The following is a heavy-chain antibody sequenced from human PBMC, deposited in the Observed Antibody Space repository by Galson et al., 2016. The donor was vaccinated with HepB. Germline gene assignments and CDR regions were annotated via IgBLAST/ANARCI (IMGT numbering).Heavy chain of an antibody. Sequence: SLRLSCAASGFTFTNYAMSWVRQAPGKGLEWVSSISGSGGSTYYADSVKGRFTISRDNSKNTLYLQMNSLRAEDTAVYYCVTEIDYNVHYFDCWGQGTLVTVSS. CDR1: GFTFTNYA. CDR2: ISGSGGST. J-gene: IGHJ4*02. D-gene: IGHD3-10*01. CDR3: VTEIDYNVHYFDC. V-gene: IGHV3-23*01.